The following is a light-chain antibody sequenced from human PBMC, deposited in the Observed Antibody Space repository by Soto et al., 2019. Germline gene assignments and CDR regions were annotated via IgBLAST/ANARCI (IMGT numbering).Light chain of an antibody. CDR2: EGS. J-gene: IGLJ2*01. CDR3: CSYAGSSTV. V-gene: IGLV2-23*01. CDR1: SSDVGSYNL. Sequence: QSVLTQPASVSGSPGQSITISCTGTSSDVGSYNLVSWYQQHPGKAPKLIIYEGSKRPPGVSSRFSDSTSGNTASLTISGLQAEDEADYYCCSYAGSSTVFGGGTKVTVL.